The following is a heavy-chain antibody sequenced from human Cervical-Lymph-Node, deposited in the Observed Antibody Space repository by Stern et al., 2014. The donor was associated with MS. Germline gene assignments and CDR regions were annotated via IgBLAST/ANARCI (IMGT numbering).Heavy chain of an antibody. CDR3: AKGNFDYGDLLGV. CDR2: ISWNSDSI. CDR1: GFTFDDYA. V-gene: IGHV3-9*01. D-gene: IGHD4-17*01. J-gene: IGHJ6*02. Sequence: EVQLVESGGGLVQPGRSVRLSCAASGFTFDDYAMHWVRQAPGKGLEWVSGISWNSDSIDYADSVKGRFTISRDNAKNSLYLQMNSLRVEDTALYYCAKGNFDYGDLLGVWGQGTTVTVSS.